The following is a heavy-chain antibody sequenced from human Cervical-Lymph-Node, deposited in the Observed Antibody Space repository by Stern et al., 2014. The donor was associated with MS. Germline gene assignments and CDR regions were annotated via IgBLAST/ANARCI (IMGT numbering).Heavy chain of an antibody. J-gene: IGHJ6*02. D-gene: IGHD3-10*01. Sequence: VQLVQSGAEVKKVGSSVKVSCKASGGTLSSHAISWVRQAPGQGLEWMGGIIPIFDAPNYAQKFQGGVRITSDESTNTAHMELSSLRSEDTAVYYCATGAHGMDVWGQGTAVTVSS. CDR1: GGTLSSHA. CDR2: IIPIFDAP. CDR3: ATGAHGMDV. V-gene: IGHV1-69*01.